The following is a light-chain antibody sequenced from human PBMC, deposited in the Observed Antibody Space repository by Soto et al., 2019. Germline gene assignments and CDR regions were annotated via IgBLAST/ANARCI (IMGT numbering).Light chain of an antibody. CDR2: GAS. J-gene: IGKJ2*01. Sequence: EKVLYNSSPTLSLSKGERATXSCRASQIFNRLYLAWYQQKPGQAPRLLIYGASSRATGITDRLRGSGSGTDFTLTISRLETEDFAVDYCQQYGSSSKFG. CDR1: QIFNRLY. V-gene: IGKV3-20*01. CDR3: QQYGSSSK.